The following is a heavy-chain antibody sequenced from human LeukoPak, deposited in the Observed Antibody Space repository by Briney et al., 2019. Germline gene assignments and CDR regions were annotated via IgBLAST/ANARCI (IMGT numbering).Heavy chain of an antibody. CDR2: IYFDGSNK. J-gene: IGHJ4*02. CDR1: GFTFSSYA. D-gene: IGHD3-10*01. V-gene: IGHV3-30*04. Sequence: GRSLRLSCAASGFTFSSYAMHWVRQAPGKGLEWVAIIYFDGSNKYYADSVKGRFTISRDNSKSTLYLQMNSLRAEDTALYYCARDRDSGGRQGYYFDYWGQGTLVTVSS. CDR3: ARDRDSGGRQGYYFDY.